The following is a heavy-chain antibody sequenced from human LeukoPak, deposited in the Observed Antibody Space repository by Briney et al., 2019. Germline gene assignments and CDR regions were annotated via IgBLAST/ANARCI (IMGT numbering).Heavy chain of an antibody. CDR1: VFTFSSYA. J-gene: IGHJ6*02. CDR2: ISGSGGST. Sequence: GGSLRLSCAASVFTFSSYAMSWVRQAPGEGLEWVSAISGSGGSTYYADSVKGRFTISRDNSKNTLYLQMNSLRAEDTAVYYCAKSGNSAAAERYYYYGMDVWGQGTTVTVSS. V-gene: IGHV3-23*01. CDR3: AKSGNSAAAERYYYYGMDV. D-gene: IGHD2-2*01.